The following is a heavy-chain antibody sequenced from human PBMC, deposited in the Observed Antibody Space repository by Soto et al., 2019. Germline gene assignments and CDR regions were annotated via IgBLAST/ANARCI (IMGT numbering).Heavy chain of an antibody. CDR3: ARDSGTTPRDY. D-gene: IGHD3-10*01. J-gene: IGHJ4*02. CDR1: GFTFSSYA. CDR2: ISYDGSNK. V-gene: IGHV3-30-3*01. Sequence: QVQLVESGGGVVQPGRSLRLSCAASGFTFSSYAMHWVRQAPGKGLEWVAVISYDGSNKYYADSVKGRFTISRDNSKNTLYLQMNSLRAEDTAVYYCARDSGTTPRDYWGQGTLVTVSS.